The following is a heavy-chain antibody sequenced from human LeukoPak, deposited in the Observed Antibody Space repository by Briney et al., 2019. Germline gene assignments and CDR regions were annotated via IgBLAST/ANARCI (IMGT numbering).Heavy chain of an antibody. D-gene: IGHD4-17*01. Sequence: PSETLSLTCAVSGGSISSSNWWSWVRQPPGKGLEWIGEIYHSGSTNYNPSLKSRVTISVDKSKNQFSLKLSSVTAADTAVYYCARGGGDDYGDYKSFYWGQGTLVTVSS. J-gene: IGHJ4*02. V-gene: IGHV4-4*02. CDR1: GGSISSSNW. CDR3: ARGGGDDYGDYKSFY. CDR2: IYHSGST.